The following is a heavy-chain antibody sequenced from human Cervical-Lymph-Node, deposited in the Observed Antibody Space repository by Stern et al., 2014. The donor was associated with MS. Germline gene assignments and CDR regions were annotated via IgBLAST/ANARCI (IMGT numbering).Heavy chain of an antibody. D-gene: IGHD2-2*01. V-gene: IGHV3-7*01. CDR1: GFIFSHYW. Sequence: EVQLVESGGGLVQPGGSLTLSCAASGFIFSHYWMSWVRQTQGQGMEWVATIKGDGTVKYYVGSVKGRFTIFIDNAKTSLYLQMNSLRAEDAAIFYCARDLAYCSTTTSCSGGEEFDSWGQGTLVTVSS. J-gene: IGHJ4*02. CDR3: ARDLAYCSTTTSCSGGEEFDS. CDR2: IKGDGTVK.